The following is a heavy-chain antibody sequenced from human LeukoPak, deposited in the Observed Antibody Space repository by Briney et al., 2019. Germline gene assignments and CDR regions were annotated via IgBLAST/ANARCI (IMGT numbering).Heavy chain of an antibody. CDR3: ARGASWNFDY. J-gene: IGHJ4*02. CDR1: GDIVSSNSAP. Sequence: SQTLPLTFPFCGDIVSSNSAPWRCIRQSPSRGLEWLVRTYYRSKWYNDYVVSVQIRIPINPDTAKNQFSLHLNSVTPEDTAVYYCARGASWNFDYWGQGTLVTVSS. V-gene: IGHV6-1*01. D-gene: IGHD2-2*01. CDR2: TYYRSKWYN.